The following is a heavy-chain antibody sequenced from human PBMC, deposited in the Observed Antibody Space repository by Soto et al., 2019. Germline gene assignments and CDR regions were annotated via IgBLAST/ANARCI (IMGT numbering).Heavy chain of an antibody. CDR1: GASITSGHYY. V-gene: IGHV4-31*04. J-gene: IGHJ4*02. D-gene: IGHD1-26*01. CDR2: IYNSETT. Sequence: QVRLQESGPGLVKPSQTLSQTCTVSGASITSGHYYWTWIRQLPGKGLEWIGSIYNSETTHYNPSLTSRFTISIDTSANQFSLKLSSVTAADTAIYGCALALGPTAGLDYWGQGTLITVSA. CDR3: ALALGPTAGLDY.